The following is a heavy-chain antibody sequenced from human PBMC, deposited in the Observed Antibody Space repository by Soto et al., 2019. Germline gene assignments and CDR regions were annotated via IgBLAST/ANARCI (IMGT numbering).Heavy chain of an antibody. D-gene: IGHD3-22*01. V-gene: IGHV3-21*06. CDR3: ARGQYYESSGYSGY. CDR2: ITSDSSDI. J-gene: IGHJ4*02. Sequence: GGSLRLSCAASGITFRSYSMSWVRQAPGKGLEWVASITSDSSDIYYEDSVKGRFTISRDNGENSLYLQMNSLRAEDTAVYYCARGQYYESSGYSGYWGQGTLVTVSS. CDR1: GITFRSYS.